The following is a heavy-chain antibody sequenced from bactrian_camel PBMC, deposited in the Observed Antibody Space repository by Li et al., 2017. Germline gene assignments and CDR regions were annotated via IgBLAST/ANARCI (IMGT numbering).Heavy chain of an antibody. D-gene: IGHD3*01. CDR1: GYAVDFANC. Sequence: HVQLVESGGDSVQAGGSLSLSCVVSGYAVDFANCMGWFRQSPGKEREGIARINRDGGTSYADPVKGRFTASKDYVKNTLYLQMNSLEPEDTAMYYCAAELIPYRYVDWDKCYSGPTQGTQVTVS. V-gene: IGHV3S63*01. J-gene: IGHJ4*01. CDR2: INRDGGT.